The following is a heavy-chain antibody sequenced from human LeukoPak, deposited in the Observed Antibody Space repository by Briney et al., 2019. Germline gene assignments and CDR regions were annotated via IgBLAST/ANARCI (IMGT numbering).Heavy chain of an antibody. V-gene: IGHV3-13*01. CDR1: GLTFSSYD. CDR2: IGTAGDT. Sequence: GGSLRLSCAASGLTFSSYDMHWVRQATGKGLEWVSAIGTAGDTYYPGSVKGRFTISRENAKNSLYLQMNSLRAGDTAVYYCVKTSYQLLENWFDPWGQGTLVTVSS. D-gene: IGHD2-2*01. J-gene: IGHJ5*02. CDR3: VKTSYQLLENWFDP.